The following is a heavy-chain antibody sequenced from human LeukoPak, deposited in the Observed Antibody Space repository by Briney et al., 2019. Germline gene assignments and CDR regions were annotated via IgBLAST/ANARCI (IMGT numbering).Heavy chain of an antibody. CDR2: INPNSVGT. CDR1: GYTFTCYY. CDR3: ARETPVAGYGYKY. D-gene: IGHD5-24*01. V-gene: IGHV1-2*02. Sequence: ASVTVSCKASGYTFTCYYMHWVRQAPGQGLEWMGWINPNSVGTNYAQKFQGRVTMTRDTSISKAYMELRRLRSEDTAVYYCARETPVAGYGYKYWGQGTLVTVSS. J-gene: IGHJ4*02.